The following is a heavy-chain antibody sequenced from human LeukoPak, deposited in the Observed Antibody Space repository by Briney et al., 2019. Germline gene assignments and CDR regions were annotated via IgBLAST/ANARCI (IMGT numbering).Heavy chain of an antibody. J-gene: IGHJ5*02. CDR2: INPSGGST. Sequence: PQASVKVSCKASGYPFTSYYMHWVRQAPGQGLEWMGIINPSGGSTSYAQKFQGRVTMTRDTSTSTVYMELSSLRSEDTAVYYCARSPSIAVAGTGDWFDPWGQGTLVTVSS. V-gene: IGHV1-46*01. D-gene: IGHD6-19*01. CDR3: ARSPSIAVAGTGDWFDP. CDR1: GYPFTSYY.